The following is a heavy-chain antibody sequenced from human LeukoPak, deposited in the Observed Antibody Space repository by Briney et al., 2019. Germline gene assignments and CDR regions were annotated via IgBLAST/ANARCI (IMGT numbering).Heavy chain of an antibody. CDR3: RTDRYGDYGDYIDY. V-gene: IGHV1-2*02. J-gene: IGHJ4*02. Sequence: ASVKVSCKASGCTFTGYYMHWVRQAPGQGLEWMGWINPNSGGTNYAQKFQGRVTMTRDTSISTAYMEQSRLRSDDTAVYYCRTDRYGDYGDYIDYWGQGTLVTVSS. D-gene: IGHD4-17*01. CDR2: INPNSGGT. CDR1: GCTFTGYY.